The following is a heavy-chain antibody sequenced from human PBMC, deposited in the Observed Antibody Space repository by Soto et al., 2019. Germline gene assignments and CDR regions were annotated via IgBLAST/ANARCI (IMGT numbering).Heavy chain of an antibody. Sequence: GGSLRLSCAASGFTFSSYGIHWVRQAPGKGLDWVGVISYDGSRTYYAESVKGRFIISRDNSKNMLYLEMNSLRPEDTALYYCAKELLIVGSAQVEYWGQGTLVTVSS. D-gene: IGHD1-26*01. CDR1: GFTFSSYG. J-gene: IGHJ4*02. V-gene: IGHV3-30*18. CDR3: AKELLIVGSAQVEY. CDR2: ISYDGSRT.